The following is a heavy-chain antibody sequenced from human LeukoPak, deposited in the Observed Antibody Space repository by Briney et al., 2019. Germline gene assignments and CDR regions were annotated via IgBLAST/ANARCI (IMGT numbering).Heavy chain of an antibody. V-gene: IGHV4-59*01. J-gene: IGHJ4*02. CDR3: ARTYYYGSGSYFFDY. D-gene: IGHD3-10*01. CDR1: GGSISTYY. CDR2: IYYSGST. Sequence: PSETLSLTCTVSGGSISTYYWSWIRQPPGKGLEWIGYIYYSGSTNHNPSLKSRVTISVDTSKNQFSLKLSSVTAADTAVYYCARTYYYGSGSYFFDYWGQGTLVTVSS.